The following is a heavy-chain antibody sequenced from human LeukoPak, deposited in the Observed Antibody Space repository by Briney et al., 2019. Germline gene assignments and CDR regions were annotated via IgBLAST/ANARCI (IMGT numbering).Heavy chain of an antibody. Sequence: GGSLRLSCAASGFTFNNYAMTWVRQAPGKGLEWVSSITTAATYCADSVKGRFTISRDSSQNTLYLQMDSLRVEDTAIYYCAKDGVGTTLYPHYLHYWGQGTLVTVSS. V-gene: IGHV3-23*01. CDR2: ITTAAT. CDR3: AKDGVGTTLYPHYLHY. CDR1: GFTFNNYA. J-gene: IGHJ4*02. D-gene: IGHD2-2*01.